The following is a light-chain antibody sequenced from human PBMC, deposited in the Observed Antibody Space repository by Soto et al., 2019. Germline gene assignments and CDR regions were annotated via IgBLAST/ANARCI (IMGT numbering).Light chain of an antibody. Sequence: QAVVTQEPSLAVSPGGTVTLSCGSSTGAVTSGQYPRWFRQKPGQAPRILIYETTNKHSSTPAGFSGFLLGGKAPLTLSGAQPEYLAEYYFLPSFSGIGEVFGVQTTL. V-gene: IGLV7-46*01. CDR2: ETT. CDR3: LPSFSGIGEV. CDR1: TGAVTSGQY. J-gene: IGLJ3*02.